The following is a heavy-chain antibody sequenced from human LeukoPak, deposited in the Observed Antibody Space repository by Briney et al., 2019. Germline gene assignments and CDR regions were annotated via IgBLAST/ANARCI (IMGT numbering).Heavy chain of an antibody. CDR2: ISGSASDV. CDR3: SRDPRNNDY. CDR1: GFTFSDSY. Sequence: GGSLRLSCAASGFTFSDSYMTWLRQAPGKGLELVSYISGSASDVNYIDSVRGRFTISRDNAKNSLYLHMNSLTVEDTAVYYCSRDPRNNDYWGQGTLVTVSS. J-gene: IGHJ4*02. V-gene: IGHV3-11*01.